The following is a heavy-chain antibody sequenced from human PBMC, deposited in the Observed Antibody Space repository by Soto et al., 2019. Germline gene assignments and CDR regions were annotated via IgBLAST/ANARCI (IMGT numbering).Heavy chain of an antibody. CDR3: ARDRTVQLERRGAPDY. CDR2: IDAANGKT. Sequence: QDELVQSGAEMKKPGASVKFSCKTSRYIFTNYAIHWVRQAPGQSLEWLGWIDAANGKTEFSQRFQGRVTLTRDTSATTAYMELSSLTSEDTAVYYCARDRTVQLERRGAPDYWGQGTLVTVSS. J-gene: IGHJ4*02. V-gene: IGHV1-3*01. CDR1: RYIFTNYA. D-gene: IGHD1-1*01.